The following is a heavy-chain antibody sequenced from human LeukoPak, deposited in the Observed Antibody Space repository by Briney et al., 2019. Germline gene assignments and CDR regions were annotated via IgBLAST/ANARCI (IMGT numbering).Heavy chain of an antibody. CDR2: IRYDGSNK. CDR1: GFTFSSYG. J-gene: IGHJ4*02. D-gene: IGHD1-26*01. V-gene: IGHV3-30*02. Sequence: PGGSLRLSCAASGFTFSSYGMHWVRQAPGKGLEWVAFIRYDGSNKYYADSVKGRFTISRDNSKNTLYLQMNSLRAEDTAVYYCAKARYSGSYYIDYWGQGTLVTVSS. CDR3: AKARYSGSYYIDY.